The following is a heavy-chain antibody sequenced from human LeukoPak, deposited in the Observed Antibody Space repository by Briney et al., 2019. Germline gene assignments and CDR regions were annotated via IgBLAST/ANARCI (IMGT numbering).Heavy chain of an antibody. Sequence: GGSLRLSCAASGFTFSDYDMHWVRQATGKGLEWVSATGTAGDTYYTGSVKGRFTISRENAKNSLYLQMNSLRAGDTAVYYCARVAKERVGGVYYFDYWGQGTLVTVSS. D-gene: IGHD1-1*01. CDR2: TGTAGDT. J-gene: IGHJ4*02. CDR3: ARVAKERVGGVYYFDY. V-gene: IGHV3-13*01. CDR1: GFTFSDYD.